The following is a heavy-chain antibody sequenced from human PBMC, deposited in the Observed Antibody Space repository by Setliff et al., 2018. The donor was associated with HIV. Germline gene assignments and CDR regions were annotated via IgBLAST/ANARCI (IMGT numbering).Heavy chain of an antibody. J-gene: IGHJ6*03. D-gene: IGHD3-3*01. Sequence: SETLSLTCAVYGGSFSGYYWSWIRQPPGKGLEWIGEINHDRTTNYNPSLKSQVTISVDTSKNQFSLTLNSVTAADTAVYYCARGSRQLAIFGVVFKTNYYFMDVWGKGTAVTVS. CDR2: INHDRTT. V-gene: IGHV4-34*01. CDR1: GGSFSGYY. CDR3: ARGSRQLAIFGVVFKTNYYFMDV.